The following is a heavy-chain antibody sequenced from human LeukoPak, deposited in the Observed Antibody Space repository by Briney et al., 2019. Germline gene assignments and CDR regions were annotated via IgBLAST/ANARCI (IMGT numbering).Heavy chain of an antibody. V-gene: IGHV4-61*02. CDR2: MFTPGTI. J-gene: IGHJ4*02. CDR1: GGSVSSGIYY. D-gene: IGHD3-10*01. Sequence: PSQTLSLTCTVSGGSVSSGIYYWSWIRQPAGTGLEWIGRMFTPGTINYNPSLKSRVTISLDTSKNQFSLKLSSVTAADTAVYYCARLSGRDYYFDYWGQGTLVTVSS. CDR3: ARLSGRDYYFDY.